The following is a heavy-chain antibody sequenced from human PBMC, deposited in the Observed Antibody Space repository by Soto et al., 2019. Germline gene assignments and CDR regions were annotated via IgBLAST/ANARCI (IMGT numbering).Heavy chain of an antibody. J-gene: IGHJ6*02. CDR3: ARGVSVNYYDGTFSYYAMDV. Sequence: SVKVSCKASGGTFSSHAISWVRQAPGQGLEWMGGIITFFKATNYAQKFQGRITITADDSTSTAYMDLYSLRSEDTAVYYCARGVSVNYYDGTFSYYAMDVWGQGTTVTVSS. D-gene: IGHD3-16*01. V-gene: IGHV1-69*13. CDR2: IITFFKAT. CDR1: GGTFSSHA.